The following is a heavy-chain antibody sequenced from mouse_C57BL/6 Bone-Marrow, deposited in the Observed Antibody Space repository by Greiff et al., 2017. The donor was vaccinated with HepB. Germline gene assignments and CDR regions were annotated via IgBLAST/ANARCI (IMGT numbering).Heavy chain of an antibody. J-gene: IGHJ3*01. CDR1: GYTFTSYW. CDR3: LGDGFAWFAY. V-gene: IGHV1-64*01. D-gene: IGHD2-3*01. Sequence: QVQLQHPGAELVKPGASVKLSCKASGYTFTSYWMHWVKQRPGQGLERIGMIHPNSGSTNYNEKFKSKATLTVDKSSSTAYMQLSSLTSEDSAVYYCLGDGFAWFAYWGQGTLVTVSA. CDR2: IHPNSGST.